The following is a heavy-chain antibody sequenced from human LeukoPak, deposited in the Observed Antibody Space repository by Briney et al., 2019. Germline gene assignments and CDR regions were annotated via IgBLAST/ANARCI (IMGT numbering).Heavy chain of an antibody. D-gene: IGHD1-26*01. CDR2: INPNSGGT. V-gene: IGHV1-2*02. J-gene: IGHJ4*02. Sequence: GASVKVSCKASGYTFTGYYMHWVRQAPGQGLEWMGWINPNSGGTNYAQKFQGRVTMTRDTSITTAYMELSRLRSDDTAVYYCARGWWADGGSYSAYDYWGQGTLVTVSS. CDR3: ARGWWADGGSYSAYDY. CDR1: GYTFTGYY.